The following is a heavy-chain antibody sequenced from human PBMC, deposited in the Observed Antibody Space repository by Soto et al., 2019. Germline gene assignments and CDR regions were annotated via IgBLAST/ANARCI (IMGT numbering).Heavy chain of an antibody. V-gene: IGHV1-46*01. CDR2: INPSGGRT. Sequence: VQPGAEVKKPGASVKVSCKAAGYTFTSYYIHWVRQAPGQGLEWMGIINPSGGRTSYAQKFQGRVTMTRDTSTSTVYMELSSLRSEDTAVYYCAREARGRVEYWGQGTLVTVSS. J-gene: IGHJ4*02. CDR1: GYTFTSYY. CDR3: AREARGRVEY. D-gene: IGHD6-6*01.